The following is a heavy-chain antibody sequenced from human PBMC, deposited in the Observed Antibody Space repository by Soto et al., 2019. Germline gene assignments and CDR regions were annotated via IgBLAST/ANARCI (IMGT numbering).Heavy chain of an antibody. CDR1: GFTFINFA. Sequence: GGSLRLSCTASGFTFINFAMNWVRQAPGKGLEWVSTISARGDSTYYADSVKGRFTISRDNSRNTLYLQMSSLRAEDSATYYCAFRNWAEWLVPAGSFDYWGQGTVVTSPQ. D-gene: IGHD6-19*01. CDR2: ISARGDST. J-gene: IGHJ4*02. V-gene: IGHV3-23*01. CDR3: AFRNWAEWLVPAGSFDY.